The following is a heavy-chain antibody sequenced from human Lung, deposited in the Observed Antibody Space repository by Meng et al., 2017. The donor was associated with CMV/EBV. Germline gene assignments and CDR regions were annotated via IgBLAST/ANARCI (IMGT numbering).Heavy chain of an antibody. V-gene: IGHV3-7*01. J-gene: IGHJ6*02. CDR3: ARDNSIIADYGMDV. CDR2: IKQDGSEK. D-gene: IGHD4-23*01. CDR1: GFTFSSYW. Sequence: ESXKISXAASGFTFSSYWMNWVRQAPGKGLEWVANIKQDGSEKYYVDSVKGRFTISRDNAKNSLYLKMNSLRAEDTAVYYCARDNSIIADYGMDVWGQGTXVTVSS.